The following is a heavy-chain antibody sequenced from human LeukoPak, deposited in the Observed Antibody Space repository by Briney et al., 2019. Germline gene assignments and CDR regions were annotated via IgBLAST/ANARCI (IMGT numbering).Heavy chain of an antibody. D-gene: IGHD6-19*01. J-gene: IGHJ4*02. CDR3: ARGVWGIAVALYYFDY. CDR1: GFTFTNYW. V-gene: IGHV3-7*01. CDR2: IRQDGSEK. Sequence: SGGSLRLSCAASGFTFTNYWMSWVRQAPGKGLEWVANIRQDGSEKYYVDSLKGRFTISRDNAKNSLYLQMNSLRADDTAVYYCARGVWGIAVALYYFDYWGQGALVTVSS.